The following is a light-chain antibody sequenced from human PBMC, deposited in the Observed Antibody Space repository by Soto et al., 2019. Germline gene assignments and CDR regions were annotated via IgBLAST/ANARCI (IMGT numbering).Light chain of an antibody. Sequence: IRMTQSPSSLSASTGDRVTITCRASQSISSWLAWYQQKPGKAPKLLIYKASSLESGVPSRFSGSGSGTEFTLTISSLQPDDFATYYCQQYNSSPTFGQGTKVDIK. CDR2: KAS. J-gene: IGKJ1*01. V-gene: IGKV1-5*03. CDR3: QQYNSSPT. CDR1: QSISSW.